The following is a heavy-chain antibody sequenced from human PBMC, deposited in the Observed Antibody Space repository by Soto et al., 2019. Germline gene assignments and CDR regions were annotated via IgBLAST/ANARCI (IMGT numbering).Heavy chain of an antibody. CDR3: ASGGDDYSSQRGYYGMDV. CDR2: VIPLFGTP. Sequence: QVQLVQSGAEVKKPGSSVKVSCKASGGSFSNYAISWVRQAPGQRLEWMGGVIPLFGTPIYAQRVQDRVTTVADEAASTAFMELSSLTSGDTAVSYCASGGDDYSSQRGYYGMDVWGQGTTVTVSS. D-gene: IGHD2-21*01. V-gene: IGHV1-69*01. J-gene: IGHJ6*02. CDR1: GGSFSNYA.